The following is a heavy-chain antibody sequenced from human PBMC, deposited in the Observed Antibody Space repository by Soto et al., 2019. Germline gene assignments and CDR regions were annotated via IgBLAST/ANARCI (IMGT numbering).Heavy chain of an antibody. CDR2: ISHDGSKT. V-gene: IGHV3-30*03. J-gene: IGHJ4*01. D-gene: IGHD2-2*01. CDR1: GFTFNSYG. CDR3: ARDRTNTWSFDY. Sequence: GGSLRLSCAASGFTFNSYGIHWVRQAPGKGLEWVAVISHDGSKTNYADSVKGRFTISRDNSQNSVHLQMDSLGPEDTAVYFCARDRTNTWSFDYWGQGTLVTVSS.